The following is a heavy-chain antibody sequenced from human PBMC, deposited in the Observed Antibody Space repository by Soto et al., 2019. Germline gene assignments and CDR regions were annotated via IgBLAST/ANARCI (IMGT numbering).Heavy chain of an antibody. Sequence: PGWSLRLSCAASGFTFISYAMSWVRQAPGKGLEWISAISGSGGDTYYADSEKGRFTISRDNSKNTLYLQINNLRAEVTAVYYCTKGALTVLPYFDYWGQGTLVTVSS. CDR3: TKGALTVLPYFDY. CDR2: ISGSGGDT. J-gene: IGHJ4*02. V-gene: IGHV3-23*01. D-gene: IGHD4-17*01. CDR1: GFTFISYA.